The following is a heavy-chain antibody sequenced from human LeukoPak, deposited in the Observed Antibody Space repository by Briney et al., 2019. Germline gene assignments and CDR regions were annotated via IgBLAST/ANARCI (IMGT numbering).Heavy chain of an antibody. Sequence: GASVKVSCKASGYTFISYGISWVRQAPGQGLEWMGWISAYNGNTDYAQKFQGRVTMTRDTSTSTVYMELSSLRSEDTAVYYCARGPRERYFDYWGQGTLVTVSS. CDR1: GYTFISYG. CDR3: ARGPRERYFDY. V-gene: IGHV1-18*01. CDR2: ISAYNGNT. J-gene: IGHJ4*02.